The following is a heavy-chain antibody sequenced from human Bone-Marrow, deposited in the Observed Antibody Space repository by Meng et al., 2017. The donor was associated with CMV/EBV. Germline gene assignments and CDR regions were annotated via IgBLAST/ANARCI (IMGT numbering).Heavy chain of an antibody. CDR2: ISAYNGNT. J-gene: IGHJ6*02. V-gene: IGHV1-18*01. D-gene: IGHD3-10*01. CDR3: ARAGRGTPYYYYGMDV. Sequence: ASVKVSCKASGYTLNTYGITWVRQAPGQGLEWMGWISAYNGNTNYAQKLQGRVTMTTDTSTSTAYMELSSLRSEDTAVYYCARAGRGTPYYYYGMDVWGQGTTVTVSS. CDR1: GYTLNTYG.